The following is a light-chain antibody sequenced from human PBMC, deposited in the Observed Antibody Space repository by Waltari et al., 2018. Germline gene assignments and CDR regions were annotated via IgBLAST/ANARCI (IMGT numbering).Light chain of an antibody. Sequence: SYVLTQPPSVAVAPGETARVTRGGNNIESKSVHWYQQKPGQAPVLVISYDSDRPSGIPERFSGSNSGDTATLTISRVEAGDEADYYCQVWDANTDPGVFGTGTEVTVL. CDR2: YDS. CDR1: NIESKS. J-gene: IGLJ1*01. V-gene: IGLV3-21*01. CDR3: QVWDANTDPGV.